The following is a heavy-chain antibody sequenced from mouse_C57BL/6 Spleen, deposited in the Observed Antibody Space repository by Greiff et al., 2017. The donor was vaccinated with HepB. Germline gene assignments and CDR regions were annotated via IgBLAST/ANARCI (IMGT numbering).Heavy chain of an antibody. CDR1: GYTFTDYY. D-gene: IGHD1-1*01. CDR3: ARSYGSSYGYFDI. J-gene: IGHJ1*03. Sequence: EVQLQQSGPELVKPGASVKISCKASGYTFTDYYMNWVKQSHGKSLEWIGDINPNNGGTSYNQKFKGKATLTVDKSSSTAYMELRSLTSEDSAVYDCARSYGSSYGYFDIWGTGTTVTVSS. V-gene: IGHV1-26*01. CDR2: INPNNGGT.